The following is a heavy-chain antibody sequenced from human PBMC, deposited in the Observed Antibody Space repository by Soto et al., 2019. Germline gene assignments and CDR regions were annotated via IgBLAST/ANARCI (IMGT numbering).Heavy chain of an antibody. CDR1: GFTFSSYA. J-gene: IGHJ6*03. CDR3: AKSKDYCSSTSCYAGLWRYDYMDV. D-gene: IGHD2-2*01. V-gene: IGHV3-23*01. Sequence: EVQLLESGGGLVQPGGSLRLSCPASGFTFSSYAMSWVRQAPGKGLEWVSAISGSGGSTYSADSVKGRYTISKDNSKNTLYLQMNSLRAEDTDVYYCAKSKDYCSSTSCYAGLWRYDYMDVWGKGTTVTVSS. CDR2: ISGSGGST.